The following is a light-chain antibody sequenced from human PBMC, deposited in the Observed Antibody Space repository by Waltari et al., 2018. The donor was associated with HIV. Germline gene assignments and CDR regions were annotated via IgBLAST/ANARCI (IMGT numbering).Light chain of an antibody. CDR1: SSNIGAGYD. J-gene: IGLJ2*01. Sequence: QSVLTQPPSVSGAPGQRVTISCPGSSSNIGAGYDLPWYQQLPGTAPKLLIYGSGNRPSGVPDRFSGSKSGTSASLAITGLQAEDEADYYCQSYDSSLTGSVFGGGTKLTVL. CDR3: QSYDSSLTGSV. V-gene: IGLV1-40*01. CDR2: GSG.